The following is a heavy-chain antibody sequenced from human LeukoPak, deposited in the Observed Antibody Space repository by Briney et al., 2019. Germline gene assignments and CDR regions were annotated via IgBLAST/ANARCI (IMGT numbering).Heavy chain of an antibody. CDR3: ARRNKAFDI. J-gene: IGHJ3*02. Sequence: PSETLSLTCTVSGGSISSYYWSWIRQPPGKGLEWIGYIYYSGSANYNPSLKSRVTISVDTSKNQFSLKLSSVTAADTAVYYCARRNKAFDIWGQGTMVTVSS. V-gene: IGHV4-59*08. CDR2: IYYSGSA. CDR1: GGSISSYY.